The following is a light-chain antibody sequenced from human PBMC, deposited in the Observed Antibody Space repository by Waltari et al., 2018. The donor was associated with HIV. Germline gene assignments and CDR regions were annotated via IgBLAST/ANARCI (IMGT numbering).Light chain of an antibody. CDR3: QQYSHWPLMYN. CDR2: AAS. J-gene: IGKJ2*01. CDR1: KTISSN. Sequence: EIVMTQSPATLSVSPGERATLSCRASKTISSNLAWYQHKPGQSPRLLIYAASTRATGIPARFSASGSGTEFTLTISSLQSEDFAVYYCQQYSHWPLMYNFGQGTKLEIK. V-gene: IGKV3-15*01.